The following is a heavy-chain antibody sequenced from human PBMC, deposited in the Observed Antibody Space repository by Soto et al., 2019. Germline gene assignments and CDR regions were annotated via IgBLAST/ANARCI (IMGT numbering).Heavy chain of an antibody. Sequence: QVQLVQSGAEMREPGSSVKVSCKASGGTFSSSAINWLRQAPGQGPEWMGGIIPTFGTANYIEKFPARVTITADTSTSTAYMEVSSLTSEDTAMYFCARSETAGHRGFDIWGQGTMVTVSS. CDR2: IIPTFGTA. CDR1: GGTFSSSA. D-gene: IGHD6-19*01. J-gene: IGHJ3*02. V-gene: IGHV1-69*06. CDR3: ARSETAGHRGFDI.